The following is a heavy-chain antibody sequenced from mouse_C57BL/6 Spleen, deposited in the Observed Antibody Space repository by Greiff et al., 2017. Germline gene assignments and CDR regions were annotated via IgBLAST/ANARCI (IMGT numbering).Heavy chain of an antibody. CDR3: ERDLNGYFDG. V-gene: IGHV5-17*01. CDR2: ISSGSSTI. Sequence: EVKLQESGGGLVKPGGSLKLSCAASGFTFSDYGMHWVRQAPEKGLEWVAYISSGSSTIYYADTVKGRITISRDNAKNTLFLRMTSLRSEDTAMYYWERDLNGYFDGWGTGATVTVSS. CDR1: GFTFSDYG. J-gene: IGHJ1*03.